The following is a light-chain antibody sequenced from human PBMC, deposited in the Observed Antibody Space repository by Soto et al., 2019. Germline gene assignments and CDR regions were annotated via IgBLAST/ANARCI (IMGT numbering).Light chain of an antibody. Sequence: QSALIQPRSVSGSPGQSVTISCTGTSSDVGVYKYVSWYRQHPGKAPKLMIYDVITRPSGVPDRFSGSKSGNTASLTISGLQAEDEADYYWCSYAGDYTFVFGPGTKLTVL. CDR2: DVI. CDR1: SSDVGVYKY. CDR3: CSYAGDYTFV. V-gene: IGLV2-11*01. J-gene: IGLJ1*01.